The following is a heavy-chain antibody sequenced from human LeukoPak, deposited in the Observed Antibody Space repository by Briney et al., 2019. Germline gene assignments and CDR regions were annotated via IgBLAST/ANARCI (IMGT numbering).Heavy chain of an antibody. Sequence: GGSLRLSCAASGFTFSSSAMSWVRQAPGKGLEWVSYISSSSSTIYYADSVKGRFTISRDNAKNSLYLQMNSLRAEDTAVYYCARDVAAGLIDYWGQGTLVTVSS. V-gene: IGHV3-48*01. D-gene: IGHD6-13*01. J-gene: IGHJ4*02. CDR3: ARDVAAGLIDY. CDR1: GFTFSSSA. CDR2: ISSSSSTI.